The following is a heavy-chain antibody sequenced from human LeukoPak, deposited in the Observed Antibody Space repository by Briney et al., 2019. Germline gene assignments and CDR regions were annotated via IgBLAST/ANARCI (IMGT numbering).Heavy chain of an antibody. CDR3: AKARRAPYYYDSSGYPYYFDY. CDR1: GFTFSSYA. CDR2: ISGSGGST. J-gene: IGHJ4*02. Sequence: GGSLRLSCAASGFTFSSYAMSWVRQAPGKGLEWVSAISGSGGSTYYADSVKGRFTISRDNSKNTLYLQMNSLRAEDTAAYYCAKARRAPYYYDSSGYPYYFDYWGQGTLVTVSS. D-gene: IGHD3-22*01. V-gene: IGHV3-23*01.